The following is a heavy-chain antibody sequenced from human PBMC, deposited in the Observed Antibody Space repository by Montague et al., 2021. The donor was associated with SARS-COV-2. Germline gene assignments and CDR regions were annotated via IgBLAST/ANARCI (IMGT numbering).Heavy chain of an antibody. Sequence: TLSLPFPVSGGSISSGSYYWSWIHQHPGKGLEWIGYIYYSGSSYYNPSLKSRVTISVDTSKNQFSLRLSSVTAADTAVYYCARARTSLIVVVNEFDYWGQGTLVTVSS. D-gene: IGHD2-21*01. CDR2: IYYSGSS. CDR3: ARARTSLIVVVNEFDY. CDR1: GGSISSGSYY. V-gene: IGHV4-31*03. J-gene: IGHJ4*02.